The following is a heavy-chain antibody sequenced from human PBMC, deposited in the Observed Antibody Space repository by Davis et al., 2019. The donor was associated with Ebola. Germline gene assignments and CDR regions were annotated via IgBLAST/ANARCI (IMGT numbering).Heavy chain of an antibody. CDR3: ARVGGVVVVAATPFHYYYGMDV. D-gene: IGHD2-15*01. Sequence: SATLSLTCTVSGGSISSSSYYWGWIRQPPGKGLEWIGSIYSSASTYYNPSLKSRVTISVDTSKNQFSLKLSSVTAADTAVYYCARVGGVVVVAATPFHYYYGMDVWGQGTTVTVSS. V-gene: IGHV4-39*01. J-gene: IGHJ6*02. CDR1: GGSISSSSYY. CDR2: IYSSAST.